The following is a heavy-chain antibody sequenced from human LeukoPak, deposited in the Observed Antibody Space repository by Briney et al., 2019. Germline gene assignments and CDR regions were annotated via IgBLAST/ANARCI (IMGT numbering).Heavy chain of an antibody. CDR2: IGVYNGNT. V-gene: IGHV1-18*01. D-gene: IGHD2-15*01. Sequence: GASVKVSCTASGYTFTSYGISWVRQAPGQGLEWMGWIGVYNGNTNYAQKLQGRVTMTTDTSTSTAYMELRSLRSDDTAVYYCARDRAPRYCSGGSCYTDAFDIWGQGTMVTVSS. CDR1: GYTFTSYG. CDR3: ARDRAPRYCSGGSCYTDAFDI. J-gene: IGHJ3*02.